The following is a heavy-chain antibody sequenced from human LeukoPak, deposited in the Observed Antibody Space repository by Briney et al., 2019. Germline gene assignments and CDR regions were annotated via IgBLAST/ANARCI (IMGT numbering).Heavy chain of an antibody. CDR2: IYYSGST. CDR1: GGSISSYY. Sequence: SETLSLTCTVSGGSISSYYWSWIRQPPGKGLEWIGYIYYSGSTNYNPSLKSRVTISVDTSKNQFSLKLSSVTAADTAVYYCARSGYSSSWDLRPGKEGEGLYYFDYWGQGTLVTVSS. V-gene: IGHV4-59*01. J-gene: IGHJ4*02. D-gene: IGHD6-13*01. CDR3: ARSGYSSSWDLRPGKEGEGLYYFDY.